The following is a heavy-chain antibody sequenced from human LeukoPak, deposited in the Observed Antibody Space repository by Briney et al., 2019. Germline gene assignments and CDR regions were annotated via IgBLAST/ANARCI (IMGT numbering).Heavy chain of an antibody. CDR1: GFTFSDYW. Sequence: GGSLRLSCAASGFTFSDYWMSWMRQAPGKGLEWVANIKYDGDEEYYVDSVKGRFTISRDNAKNSLYLQLNSLRVEDTAVYYCKSGGAAPGSFDNWGQGTLVTISP. J-gene: IGHJ4*02. CDR3: KSGGAAPGSFDN. D-gene: IGHD6-13*01. V-gene: IGHV3-7*01. CDR2: IKYDGDEE.